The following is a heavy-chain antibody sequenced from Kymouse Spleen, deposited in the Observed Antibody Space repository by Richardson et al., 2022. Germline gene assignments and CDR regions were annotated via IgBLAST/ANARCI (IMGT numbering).Heavy chain of an antibody. CDR1: GYSFTSYW. Sequence: EVQLVQSGAEVKKPGESLKISCKGSGYSFTSYWIGWVRQMPGKGLEWMGIIYPGDSDTRYSPSFQGQVTISADKSISTAYLQWSSLKASDTAMYYCARQGNYYGSGSYWDYYYYYGMDVWGQGTTVTVSS. CDR2: IYPGDSDT. CDR3: ARQGNYYGSGSYWDYYYYYGMDV. J-gene: IGHJ6*02. D-gene: IGHD3-10*01. V-gene: IGHV5-51*01.